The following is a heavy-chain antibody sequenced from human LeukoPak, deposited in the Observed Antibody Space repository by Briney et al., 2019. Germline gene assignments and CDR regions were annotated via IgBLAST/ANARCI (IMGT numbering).Heavy chain of an antibody. Sequence: SETLSLTCTVSGGSLSSYYWSWIRQPAGKGLEWIGRIYTSGSTNYNPSLKSRVTMSVDTSKNQFSLKLSSVTAADTAVYYCARDTYYYDSSGYYAYYFDYWGQGTLVTVSS. CDR2: IYTSGST. J-gene: IGHJ4*02. D-gene: IGHD3-22*01. V-gene: IGHV4-4*07. CDR3: ARDTYYYDSSGYYAYYFDY. CDR1: GGSLSSYY.